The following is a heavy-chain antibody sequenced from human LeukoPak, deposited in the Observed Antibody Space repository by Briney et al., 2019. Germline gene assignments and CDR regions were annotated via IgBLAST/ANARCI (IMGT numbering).Heavy chain of an antibody. D-gene: IGHD5-18*01. CDR2: ISGSGGST. J-gene: IGHJ4*02. V-gene: IGHV3-23*01. Sequence: GGSLRLSCAASGFTFSSHAMSWVRQAPGKGLEWVSAISGSGGSTYYADSVKGRFTISRDNSKNTLYLQMNSLRAEDTAVYYCAKGIYGYSYGLFDYWGQGTLVTVSS. CDR3: AKGIYGYSYGLFDY. CDR1: GFTFSSHA.